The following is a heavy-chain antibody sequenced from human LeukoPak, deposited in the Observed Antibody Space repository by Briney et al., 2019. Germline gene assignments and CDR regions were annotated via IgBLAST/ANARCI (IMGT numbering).Heavy chain of an antibody. D-gene: IGHD3-10*01. CDR1: GGSISSGSYY. Sequence: PSETLSLTCTVSGGSISSGSYYWSWIRQPAGKGLEWIGRIYTSGSTNYNPSLKSRVTISVDTSKNQFSLKLSSVTAADTAVYYCARAEYYYGSGSYWNWVLDVWGKGTTVTVSS. CDR3: ARAEYYYGSGSYWNWVLDV. J-gene: IGHJ6*03. CDR2: IYTSGST. V-gene: IGHV4-61*02.